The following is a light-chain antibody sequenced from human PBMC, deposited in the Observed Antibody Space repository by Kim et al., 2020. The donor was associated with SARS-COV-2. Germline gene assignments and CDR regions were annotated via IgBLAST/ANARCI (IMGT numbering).Light chain of an antibody. Sequence: QSVLTQPPSVSGAPGQRVTISCTGSSSNIGAGYDVHWYQQLPGTAPKLLIYDNINRPSGVPDRFSGSKSGTSASLAITGLQAEDEADYYCQSYDSSLSGFYVFGTGTKVTDL. CDR3: QSYDSSLSGFYV. V-gene: IGLV1-40*01. J-gene: IGLJ1*01. CDR1: SSNIGAGYD. CDR2: DNI.